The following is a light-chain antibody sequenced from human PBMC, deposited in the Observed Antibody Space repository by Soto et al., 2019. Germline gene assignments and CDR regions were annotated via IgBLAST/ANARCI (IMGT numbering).Light chain of an antibody. V-gene: IGKV1-39*01. CDR1: QSTSNY. J-gene: IGKJ1*01. Sequence: DIQMTQSPSSLSASVGDRVTITCRASQSTSNYVNWYQQKPGRAPEFLIYAASSLHSGVPSRFSGSGSGTDFTLTISSLQPEDFATYYCQQSYSTPRTFGQGTRVEIK. CDR3: QQSYSTPRT. CDR2: AAS.